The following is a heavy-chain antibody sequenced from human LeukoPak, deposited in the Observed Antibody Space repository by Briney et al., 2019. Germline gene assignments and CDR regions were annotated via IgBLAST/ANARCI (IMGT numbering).Heavy chain of an antibody. Sequence: SGGSLRLSCAASGFTVSSNYMSWVRQAPGKGLEWVSVIYTGGTTYYADSVKGRFTISRDNSKNTLYLQMDSLRAEDTAVYYCARVQWAYMDVWGKGTTVTISS. CDR1: GFTVSSNY. V-gene: IGHV3-53*01. CDR2: IYTGGTT. D-gene: IGHD1-26*01. CDR3: ARVQWAYMDV. J-gene: IGHJ6*03.